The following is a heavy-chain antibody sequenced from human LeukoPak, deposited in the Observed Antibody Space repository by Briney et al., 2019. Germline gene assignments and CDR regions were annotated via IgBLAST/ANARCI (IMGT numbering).Heavy chain of an antibody. V-gene: IGHV3-48*03. CDR1: GFTISSDE. Sequence: GGSLRLSCAASGFTISSDEMNWARQAPGKGLEWVLHISSGGGAIYYADSVKGRFSISRDTAKNSLYLQMNSLRAEDTAIYYCARGGSSRPLAHWGQGTLVTVSS. J-gene: IGHJ4*02. CDR3: ARGGSSRPLAH. D-gene: IGHD1-1*01. CDR2: ISSGGGAI.